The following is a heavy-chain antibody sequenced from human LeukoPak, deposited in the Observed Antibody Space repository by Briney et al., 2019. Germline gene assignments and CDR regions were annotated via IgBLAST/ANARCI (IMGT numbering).Heavy chain of an antibody. CDR2: INPNSGGT. J-gene: IGHJ3*02. D-gene: IGHD3-22*01. Sequence: EASVKVSCKASGYTFIAYYIYWMRQAPGQGLEWVGRINPNSGGTNYAQNFQDRVTLTRDTSITTAYMELNRLISDDTAVYYCARRGSGYHDSREAFDIWGQGTMVTVSS. CDR1: GYTFIAYY. V-gene: IGHV1-2*06. CDR3: ARRGSGYHDSREAFDI.